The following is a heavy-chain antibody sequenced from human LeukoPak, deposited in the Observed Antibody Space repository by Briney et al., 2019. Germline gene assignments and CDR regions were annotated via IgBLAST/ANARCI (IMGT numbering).Heavy chain of an antibody. V-gene: IGHV3-74*01. D-gene: IGHD5-24*01. Sequence: GGSLRLSCAVSGFTFSSYWMHWVRQASGKGLVWVSGINSDGSSTTYADSVKGRFTVSRDNAKNTLCLQMNSLRAEDTAVYYCARRDGYNLNWFDPWGQGTQVTVSS. J-gene: IGHJ5*02. CDR1: GFTFSSYW. CDR2: INSDGSST. CDR3: ARRDGYNLNWFDP.